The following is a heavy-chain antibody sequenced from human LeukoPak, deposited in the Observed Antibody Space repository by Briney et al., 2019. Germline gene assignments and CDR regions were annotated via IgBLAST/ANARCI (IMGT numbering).Heavy chain of an antibody. CDR1: GFTFSSYA. J-gene: IGHJ4*02. D-gene: IGHD3-10*01. V-gene: IGHV3-23*01. CDR2: ISGSGGST. Sequence: GASLRLSCAASGFTFSSYAMSWVRQAPGKGLEWVSAISGSGGSTYYADSVKGRFTISRDNSKNTLYLQMNSLRAEDTAVYYCAKKRYYYGSGSYSDYWGQGTLVTVSS. CDR3: AKKRYYYGSGSYSDY.